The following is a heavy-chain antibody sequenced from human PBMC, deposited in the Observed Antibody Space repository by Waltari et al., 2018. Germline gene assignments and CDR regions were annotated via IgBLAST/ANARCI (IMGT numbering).Heavy chain of an antibody. J-gene: IGHJ4*02. V-gene: IGHV3-23*01. D-gene: IGHD3-10*01. CDR2: IMGSGGTS. CDR3: AKDRGSGRIYFDS. CDR1: GFTFSHFA. Sequence: VQLLESGGDLIQPGGSLRLSCAASGFTFSHFAMTWVRQAPGQGLGWGASIMGSGGTSYYADSVTGRFTISRDNSENTLYLHMNSLRAEDSAIYYCAKDRGSGRIYFDSWGRGTMVAVSS.